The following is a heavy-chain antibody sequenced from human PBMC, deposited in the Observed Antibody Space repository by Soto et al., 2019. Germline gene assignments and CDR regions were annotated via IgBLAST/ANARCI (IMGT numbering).Heavy chain of an antibody. CDR3: TRDAPPDSSARCWFDH. V-gene: IGHV3-21*01. CDR2: ISSNSAYI. CDR1: GFTFRSFT. D-gene: IGHD6-13*01. Sequence: SLRLSCAASGFTFRSFTMNWVRQAPGKGLEWVSTISSNSAYIYYTDALRGRFTISRDNAKNSLHLQMNSLRAEDTAVYYCTRDAPPDSSARCWFDHWGAGTLVPVPS. J-gene: IGHJ5*02.